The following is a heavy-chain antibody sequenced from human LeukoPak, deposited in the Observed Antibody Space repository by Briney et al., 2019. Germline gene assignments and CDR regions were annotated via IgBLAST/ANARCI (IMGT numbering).Heavy chain of an antibody. J-gene: IGHJ4*02. Sequence: PGGSLRLSCAASGFTFNNYAMSWVRLAPGKGLEWVSAFGGSGGGTYYADSVKGRFTISRYNSKNTLYLQMNSLRAEDTAVYYCAKHMAVGTFDYWGQGTLVTVSS. CDR3: AKHMAVGTFDY. CDR1: GFTFNNYA. D-gene: IGHD1-26*01. V-gene: IGHV3-23*01. CDR2: FGGSGGGT.